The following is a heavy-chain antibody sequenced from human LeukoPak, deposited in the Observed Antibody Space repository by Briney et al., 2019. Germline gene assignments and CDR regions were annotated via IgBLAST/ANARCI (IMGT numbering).Heavy chain of an antibody. J-gene: IGHJ4*02. CDR2: IYPGDSET. CDR1: GYGFTCYW. V-gene: IGHV5-51*01. Sequence: GQALKISCPGSGYGFTCYWIGWVRQMPGKGLEWMGIIYPGDSETGYSPSFQGQVTISADKSISTAYLQWRSLQDSDTAMYYCVRHPTDSSSSADYWGQGTLVTVSS. D-gene: IGHD6-6*01. CDR3: VRHPTDSSSSADY.